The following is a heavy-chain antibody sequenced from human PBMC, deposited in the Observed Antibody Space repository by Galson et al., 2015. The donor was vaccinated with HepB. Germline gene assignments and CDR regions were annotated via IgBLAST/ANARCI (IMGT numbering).Heavy chain of an antibody. D-gene: IGHD6-13*01. CDR2: ISTYNRDT. Sequence: SVKVSCKASGYTFSSYSITWVRQAPGQGLEWMGWISTYNRDTKYAQKFQGRVTMTADTSTSTAYMELRSLRSDDTAVYYCARVEQQLDGYWFDPWGQGTLVTVSS. J-gene: IGHJ5*02. CDR3: ARVEQQLDGYWFDP. V-gene: IGHV1-18*01. CDR1: GYTFSSYS.